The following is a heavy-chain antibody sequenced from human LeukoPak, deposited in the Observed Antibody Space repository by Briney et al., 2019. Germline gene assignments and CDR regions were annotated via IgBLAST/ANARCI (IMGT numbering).Heavy chain of an antibody. Sequence: GASVKVSCKASGYTFTGYYMHWVRQAPGQGLEWMGWINPNSGGSTNYAQKFQGRVTMTRDTSMSTVYMELSSLRSEDTAVYYCARGPRITVIRGGQWYCYMDVWGKGTTVTISS. J-gene: IGHJ6*03. CDR2: INPNSGGST. CDR1: GYTFTGYY. V-gene: IGHV1-2*02. D-gene: IGHD3-10*01. CDR3: ARGPRITVIRGGQWYCYMDV.